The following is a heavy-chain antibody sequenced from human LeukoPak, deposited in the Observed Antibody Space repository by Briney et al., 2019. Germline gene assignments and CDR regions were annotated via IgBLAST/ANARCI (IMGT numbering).Heavy chain of an antibody. J-gene: IGHJ4*02. CDR2: ISGSGGST. Sequence: PGGSLSLSCAASGFTFSSYAMSWVRQAPGKGLEWVSAISGSGGSTYYADSVKGRFTISRDNSKNTLYLQMNSLRAEDTAVYYCAKGYYYDSSGYYPWGPFDYWGQGTLVTVSS. V-gene: IGHV3-23*01. D-gene: IGHD3-22*01. CDR3: AKGYYYDSSGYYPWGPFDY. CDR1: GFTFSSYA.